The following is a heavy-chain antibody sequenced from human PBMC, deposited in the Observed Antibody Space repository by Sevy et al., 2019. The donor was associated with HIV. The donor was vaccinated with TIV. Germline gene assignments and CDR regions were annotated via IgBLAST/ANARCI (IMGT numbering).Heavy chain of an antibody. CDR1: GYTLTELS. CDR2: FDPEDGET. CDR3: ATDLMIVVAPSWG. J-gene: IGHJ4*02. D-gene: IGHD3-22*01. V-gene: IGHV1-24*01. Sequence: ASVKVSCKVSGYTLTELSMHWVRQAPGKGLEWMGGFDPEDGETIYAQKFQGRVTMTEDTSTDPAYMELSSLRSEDPAVYSCATDLMIVVAPSWGWGQGTLVTVSS.